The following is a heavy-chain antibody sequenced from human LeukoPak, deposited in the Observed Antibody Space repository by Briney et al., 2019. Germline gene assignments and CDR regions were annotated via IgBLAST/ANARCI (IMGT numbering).Heavy chain of an antibody. V-gene: IGHV3-74*01. CDR3: VRDGDDFNFDY. D-gene: IGHD5-24*01. CDR1: GFTFSSHW. CDR2: VKGDGTFT. Sequence: GGSLRLSCAASGFTFSSHWMHWVRQAPGKGLVWVSRVKGDGTFTNYADSVYGRFTISRDNAKNTPYLHMHSLRAEDTAVYYCVRDGDDFNFDYWGQGNLVTVSS. J-gene: IGHJ4*02.